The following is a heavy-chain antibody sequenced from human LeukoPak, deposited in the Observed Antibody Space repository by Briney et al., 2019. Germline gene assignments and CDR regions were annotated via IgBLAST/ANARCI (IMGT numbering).Heavy chain of an antibody. J-gene: IGHJ4*02. V-gene: IGHV1-69*10. Sequence: GASVKVSCKASGYTFTGYYMHWVRQAPGQGLEWMGWIIPILGIANYAQKFQGRVTITADKSTSTAYMELSSLRSEDTAVYYCARDYYGSGSYYPPNDYWGQGTLVTVSS. CDR1: GYTFTGYY. CDR3: ARDYYGSGSYYPPNDY. D-gene: IGHD3-10*01. CDR2: IIPILGIA.